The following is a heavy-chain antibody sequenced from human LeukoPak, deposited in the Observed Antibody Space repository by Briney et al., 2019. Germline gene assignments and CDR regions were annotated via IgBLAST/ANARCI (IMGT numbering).Heavy chain of an antibody. CDR3: AKAGSMATPTPYYFDH. J-gene: IGHJ4*02. V-gene: IGHV3-23*01. CDR1: GFTFSNYA. D-gene: IGHD5-24*01. CDR2: FSGSGVST. Sequence: GGSLRLSCAASGFTFSNYAVSWVRQAPGKGLEWVSAFSGSGVSTYYADSVKGRFTISRDNSKNTLYLQMNSLRAEDTAVYYCAKAGSMATPTPYYFDHWGQGTLVTVSS.